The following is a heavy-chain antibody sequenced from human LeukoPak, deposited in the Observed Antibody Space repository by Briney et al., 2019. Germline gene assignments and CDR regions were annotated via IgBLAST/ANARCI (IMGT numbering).Heavy chain of an antibody. D-gene: IGHD3-9*01. V-gene: IGHV1-18*01. CDR3: ARVLSIDYDILTASTFDP. Sequence: ASVKVSCKASGYTFSAYGFTWVRQAPGQGLEWLGWISAYNGDRNYAQKFQGRVTKTTDTSTSTAYMELRNLRSDDTALYYCARVLSIDYDILTASTFDPWGQGTLVTVSS. CDR2: ISAYNGDR. CDR1: GYTFSAYG. J-gene: IGHJ5*02.